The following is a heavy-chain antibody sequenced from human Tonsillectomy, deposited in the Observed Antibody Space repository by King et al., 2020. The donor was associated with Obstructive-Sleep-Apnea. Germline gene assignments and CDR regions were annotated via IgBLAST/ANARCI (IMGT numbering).Heavy chain of an antibody. CDR1: GFSFYDCS. D-gene: IGHD7-27*01. CDR2: INWNDDTT. J-gene: IGHJ4*02. Sequence: VQLVESGAVVVQPGGSLRLSCAASGFSFYDCSLDWVRQAPGKGLEWVSLINWNDDTTYYADSVKGRFTISRDNRQNSLYLQMNSLTNEDTALYYCAKEMGTIYFDYWGQGTLVTVSS. CDR3: AKEMGTIYFDY. V-gene: IGHV3-43*01.